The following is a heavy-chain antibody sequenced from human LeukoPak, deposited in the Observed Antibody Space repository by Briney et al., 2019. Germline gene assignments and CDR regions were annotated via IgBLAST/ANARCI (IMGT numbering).Heavy chain of an antibody. V-gene: IGHV3-48*03. Sequence: GGSLRLSCAASGFTFSSYEMNRVRQAPGKGLEWVSYISSSGSTIYYADSVKGRFTISRDNAKNSLYLQMNSLRAEDTAVYYCARDGYYYDSSGSSADVWGKGTTVTVSS. D-gene: IGHD3-22*01. CDR2: ISSSGSTI. CDR1: GFTFSSYE. CDR3: ARDGYYYDSSGSSADV. J-gene: IGHJ6*04.